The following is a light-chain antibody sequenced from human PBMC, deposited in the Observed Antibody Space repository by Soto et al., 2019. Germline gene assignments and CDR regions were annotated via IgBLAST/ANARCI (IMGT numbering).Light chain of an antibody. CDR1: QSVDIN. CDR3: QQYRNWPRT. Sequence: EIVLTQSPATLSVSPGERVTLSCRASQSVDINLAWYQQKPGQAPRLLIYGASTRAIDMPGRFSGRGSGTEFTLTISSLQSEDFAVYYCQQYRNWPRTFGHGTKV. V-gene: IGKV3-15*01. J-gene: IGKJ1*01. CDR2: GAS.